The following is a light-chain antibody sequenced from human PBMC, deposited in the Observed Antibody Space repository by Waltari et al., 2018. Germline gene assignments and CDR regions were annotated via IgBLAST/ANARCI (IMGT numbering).Light chain of an antibody. Sequence: QSALTQPPSASGSPGQSVTISCTGTSREVAGYKYFSWYQQHPGKVPNLMISEVSKRPSGVPDRFSGSKSGNTASLAISGLQSEDEGDYYCATWDDSLTNYVFGTGTKVTV. J-gene: IGLJ1*01. V-gene: IGLV2-8*01. CDR2: EVS. CDR3: ATWDDSLTNYV. CDR1: SREVAGYKY.